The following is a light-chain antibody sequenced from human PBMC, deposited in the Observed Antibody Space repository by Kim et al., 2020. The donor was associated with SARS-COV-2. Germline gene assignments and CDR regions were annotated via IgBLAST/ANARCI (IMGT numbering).Light chain of an antibody. CDR2: AAS. CDR3: QQSYSTPYS. J-gene: IGKJ2*03. V-gene: IGKV1-39*01. Sequence: SACVGDSVTITCRASQSISSYLIWYQQKPGKAPKLLIYAASSLQSGVPSRFSGSGSGTDFTLTISSLQPEDFATYYCQQSYSTPYSFGQGTKLEI. CDR1: QSISSY.